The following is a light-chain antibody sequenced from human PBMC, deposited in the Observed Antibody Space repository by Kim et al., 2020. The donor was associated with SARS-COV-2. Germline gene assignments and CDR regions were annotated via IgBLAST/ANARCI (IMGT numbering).Light chain of an antibody. V-gene: IGLV6-57*04. CDR1: SGSIASNY. J-gene: IGLJ3*02. Sequence: LTQPHSVSESPGKMVTISCTRSSGSIASNYVQWYQQRPGSAPTTVIYEDNQRPSGVPDRFSGSIDSSSNSASLTISGLKTEDEADYYCQSYDSSNWVFGGGTQLTVL. CDR3: QSYDSSNWV. CDR2: EDN.